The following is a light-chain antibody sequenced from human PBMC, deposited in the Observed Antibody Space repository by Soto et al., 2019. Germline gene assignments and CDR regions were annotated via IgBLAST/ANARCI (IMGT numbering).Light chain of an antibody. CDR2: DAS. V-gene: IGKV1-5*01. CDR1: QTISNW. J-gene: IGKJ1*01. CDR3: QHYNSYSEA. Sequence: DIQMTHSPSTLSASVGDRVTITFRASQTISNWLAWYQQKPGKAPKVLIYDASTLDGGVPSRFSGRRSGTDFTLTISSLQPDDFATYYCQHYNSYSEAFGQGTNVDI.